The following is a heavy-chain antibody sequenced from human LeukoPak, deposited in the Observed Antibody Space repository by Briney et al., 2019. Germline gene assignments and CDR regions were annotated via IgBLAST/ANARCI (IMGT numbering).Heavy chain of an antibody. CDR1: GFTFSSYW. D-gene: IGHD1-26*01. CDR2: IKQDGSEK. V-gene: IGHV3-7*01. CDR3: ARGWELGYSYYGMDV. J-gene: IGHJ6*02. Sequence: GGSLRLSCAASGFTFSSYWMSWVRQAPGKGLEWVANIKQDGSEKYYVDSVKGRFTISRDNAKNSLYLQMNSLRAEDTAVYYCARGWELGYSYYGMDVWGQGTTVTVSS.